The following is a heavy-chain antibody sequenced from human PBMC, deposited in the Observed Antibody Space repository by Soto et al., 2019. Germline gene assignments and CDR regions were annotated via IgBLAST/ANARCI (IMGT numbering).Heavy chain of an antibody. CDR2: INGSGGST. J-gene: IGHJ4*02. D-gene: IGHD3-10*01. V-gene: IGHV3-23*01. CDR3: AREGYYFGAGSYFDY. CDR1: GFTFSSYA. Sequence: GGSLRLSCAASGFTFSSYAMSWVRQAPGKGLEWVSAINGSGGSTYYAESVKGRFTISRDNAKNTLSLKMNSLRTEDTAVYLCAREGYYFGAGSYFDYWGQGALVTVSS.